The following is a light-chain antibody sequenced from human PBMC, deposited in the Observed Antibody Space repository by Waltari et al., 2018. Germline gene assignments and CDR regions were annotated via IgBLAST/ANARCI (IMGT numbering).Light chain of an antibody. CDR1: SGHSSNV. Sequence: QLVLTQSPSASASLGASVKLTCTLSSGHSSNVIAWLQQQPEKGPRYLMKVHSDGSNRKGDGIPDRFSGSSSGAERYLTISNLQSEDEADYYCQTGGHGTWVFGGGTKLTVL. J-gene: IGLJ3*02. CDR3: QTGGHGTWV. CDR2: VHSDGSN. V-gene: IGLV4-69*01.